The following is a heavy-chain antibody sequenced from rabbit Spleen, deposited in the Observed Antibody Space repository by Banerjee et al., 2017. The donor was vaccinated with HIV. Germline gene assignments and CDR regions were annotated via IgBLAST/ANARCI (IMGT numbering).Heavy chain of an antibody. D-gene: IGHD4-1*01. Sequence: QSLEESGGDLVKPGASLTLTCTASGFSFSSRHYMCWVRQAPGKGLEWIACIYAGSSGDTYYASWAKGRFTISRTSSTTVTLQMTSLTAADTATYFCARETSSGWGIVSFYFSLWGQGTLVTVS. V-gene: IGHV1S40*01. CDR1: GFSFSSRHY. CDR3: ARETSSGWGIVSFYFSL. CDR2: IYAGSSGDT. J-gene: IGHJ4*01.